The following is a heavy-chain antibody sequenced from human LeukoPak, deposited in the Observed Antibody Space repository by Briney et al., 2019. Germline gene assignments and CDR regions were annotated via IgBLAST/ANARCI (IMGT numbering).Heavy chain of an antibody. D-gene: IGHD2-2*01. CDR2: ISGSSGYI. CDR1: GFTFSSYS. CDR3: ARDLGYCSSTSCYGTFDY. V-gene: IGHV3-21*01. Sequence: GGSLRLSYAASGFTFSSYSMTWVRQAPGKGLEWVSSISGSSGYIYYADSVKGRFTISRDNAKNSLYLQMNSLRAEDTAVYYCARDLGYCSSTSCYGTFDYWGQGTLVTVSS. J-gene: IGHJ4*02.